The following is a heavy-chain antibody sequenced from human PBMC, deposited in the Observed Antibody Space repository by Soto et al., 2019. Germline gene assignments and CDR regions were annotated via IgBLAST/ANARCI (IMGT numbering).Heavy chain of an antibody. Sequence: QVHLVQSGAEVKKPGASVKVSCKASGYTFTNYDINWVRQAPGQGLEWMGWISTYTGNTNYAQKLQGRVTMTTDTSTSTAYMELRSLRSDDTAXXXXXXGXXXXXXXXXXXXMDVWGQGTTVTVSS. CDR1: GYTFTNYD. J-gene: IGHJ6*02. CDR2: ISTYTGNT. V-gene: IGHV1-18*01. CDR3: XXGXXXXXXXXXXXXMDV.